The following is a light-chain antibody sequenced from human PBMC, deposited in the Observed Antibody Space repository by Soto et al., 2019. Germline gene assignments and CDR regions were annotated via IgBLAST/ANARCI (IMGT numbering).Light chain of an antibody. CDR2: AAS. J-gene: IGKJ4*01. V-gene: IGKV1-9*01. CDR3: QQLYRYPLS. CDR1: QGISSY. Sequence: QLTQSPSSLSASVGDRVTITCRASQGISSYLAWYQQKPGKVPKLLISAASTLESGVPLRFSGGGFGTDITLTISSLQPEDFATYYCQQLYRYPLSFGGGTKVEIK.